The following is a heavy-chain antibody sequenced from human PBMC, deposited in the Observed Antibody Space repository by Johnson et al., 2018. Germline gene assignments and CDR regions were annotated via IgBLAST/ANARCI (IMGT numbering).Heavy chain of an antibody. Sequence: VQLVQSGGGLVKPGGSLRLSCAASGFTFSNAWMNWVRQAPGKGLEWVVRSKSNVDGGTADYAAPVKGRFTISRDDSKGTMHSQMNSLKPEDTAVYYCTTVKDYYDTSGYYLFDVWGQGTMVTVSS. J-gene: IGHJ3*01. V-gene: IGHV3-15*07. CDR2: SKSNVDGGTA. D-gene: IGHD3-22*01. CDR1: GFTFSNAW. CDR3: TTVKDYYDTSGYYLFDV.